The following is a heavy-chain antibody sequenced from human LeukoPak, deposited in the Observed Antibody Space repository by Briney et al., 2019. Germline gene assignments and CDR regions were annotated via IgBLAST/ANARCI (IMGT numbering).Heavy chain of an antibody. V-gene: IGHV4-59*01. CDR2: IYHTGST. J-gene: IGHJ4*02. Sequence: SETLSLTCTVSGGYITSYYWSWIRQPPGKGLEWIGYIYHTGSTNYNPSLKRRVTISVDTSKTHFSLKLSSVTAADTAVYYCARGGPIWGLGYWGPGTLVIVSS. CDR1: GGYITSYY. CDR3: ARGGPIWGLGY. D-gene: IGHD7-27*01.